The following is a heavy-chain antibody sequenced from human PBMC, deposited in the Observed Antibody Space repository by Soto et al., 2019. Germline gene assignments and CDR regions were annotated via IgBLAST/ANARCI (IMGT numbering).Heavy chain of an antibody. V-gene: IGHV1-69*02. D-gene: IGHD1-7*01. CDR2: IIPILGIA. CDR1: GGTFSSYT. Sequence: SVKVSCKASGGTFSSYTISWVLQAPGQGLEWMGRIIPILGIANYAQKFQGRVTITADKSTSTACMELSSLRSEDTAVYYCTTVLERDNWTYLNYYGMDVWGQGATVTVSS. J-gene: IGHJ6*02. CDR3: TTVLERDNWTYLNYYGMDV.